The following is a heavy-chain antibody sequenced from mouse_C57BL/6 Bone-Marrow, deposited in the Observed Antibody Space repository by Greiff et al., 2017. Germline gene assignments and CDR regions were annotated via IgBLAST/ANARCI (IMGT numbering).Heavy chain of an antibody. J-gene: IGHJ4*01. V-gene: IGHV1-82*01. Sequence: QVQLQQSGPELVKPGASVKISCKASGYAFSSSWMNWVKQGPGKGLEWIGRIYPGDGDTNYNGKFKGKATLTADKSSSTAYMQLSSLTSEDSAVYFCARNYGYFPLAMDYWGQGTSVTVSS. CDR2: IYPGDGDT. D-gene: IGHD2-2*01. CDR3: ARNYGYFPLAMDY. CDR1: GYAFSSSW.